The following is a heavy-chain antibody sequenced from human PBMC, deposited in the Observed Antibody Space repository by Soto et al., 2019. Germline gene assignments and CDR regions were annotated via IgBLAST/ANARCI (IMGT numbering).Heavy chain of an antibody. CDR3: AKNGAPRYCSGRSCHPAGDC. Sequence: QVQLVESGGGVVQPGRSLRLSCAGSGFTFSNYGLHWVRQTLGKGLEWVAFISHDGSNKYYADCVKGRFTISRDSSKSTLSLQMDSMIVEDTAVYYCAKNGAPRYCSGRSCHPAGDCWGQGTLVTVSS. CDR2: ISHDGSNK. V-gene: IGHV3-30*18. CDR1: GFTFSNYG. J-gene: IGHJ4*02. D-gene: IGHD2-15*01.